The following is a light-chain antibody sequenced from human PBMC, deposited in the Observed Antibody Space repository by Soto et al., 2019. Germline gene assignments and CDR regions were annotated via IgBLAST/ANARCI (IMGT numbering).Light chain of an antibody. J-gene: IGKJ1*01. CDR1: QSVSSSY. V-gene: IGKV3-20*01. CDR3: QQYGSSPWT. Sequence: EIVLTQSPCTLSLSPGERATLSCRASQSVSSSYLVWHQQKPGQAPRLLIYAASRRATGIPERFSGSGSGTDFTLTISRLEPEDLEVYYCQQYGSSPWTFGQGTKVDIK. CDR2: AAS.